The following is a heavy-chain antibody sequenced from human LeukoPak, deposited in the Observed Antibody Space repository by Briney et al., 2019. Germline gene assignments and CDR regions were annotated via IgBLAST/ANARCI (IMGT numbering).Heavy chain of an antibody. CDR1: GYTFSGYY. CDR3: ARGYCSGGICLENY. J-gene: IGHJ4*02. Sequence: ASVKVSCKASGYTFSGYYMHWVRQAPGQGLEWVGWINPNSGGTNYAQKFQGRVTMTRDTSISTAYMELSSLTSDDTAVYYCARGYCSGGICLENYWGQGTLVTVSS. V-gene: IGHV1-2*02. D-gene: IGHD2-15*01. CDR2: INPNSGGT.